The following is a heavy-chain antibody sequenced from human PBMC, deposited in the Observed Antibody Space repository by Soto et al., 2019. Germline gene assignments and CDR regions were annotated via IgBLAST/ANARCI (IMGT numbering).Heavy chain of an antibody. V-gene: IGHV4-39*01. D-gene: IGHD6-13*01. Sequence: PSETLSLTCTVSGGSISSSSYYWGWIRQPPGKGLEWIGSIYYSGSTYYNPSLKSRVTISVDTSKNQFSLKLSSVTAADTAVYYCARHMRSSWYYYYGMDVWGQGTTVTVSS. CDR2: IYYSGST. J-gene: IGHJ6*02. CDR1: GGSISSSSYY. CDR3: ARHMRSSWYYYYGMDV.